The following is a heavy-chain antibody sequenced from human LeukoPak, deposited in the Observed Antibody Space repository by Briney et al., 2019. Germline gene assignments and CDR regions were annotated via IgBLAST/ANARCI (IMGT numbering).Heavy chain of an antibody. Sequence: SETLSLTCIVSGGSISSSSHFWAWIRQPPGKGLEWIGSIYYSGNTYYNPSLKSRVTISVDTSKNQFSLKLSSVTAADTAVYYCARVDITGTRFGGAFDIWGQGTMVTVSS. CDR3: ARVDITGTRFGGAFDI. V-gene: IGHV4-39*07. CDR1: GGSISSSSHF. J-gene: IGHJ3*02. D-gene: IGHD1-20*01. CDR2: IYYSGNT.